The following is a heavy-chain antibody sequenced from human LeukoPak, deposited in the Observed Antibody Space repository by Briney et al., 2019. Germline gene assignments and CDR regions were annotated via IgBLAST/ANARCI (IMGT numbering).Heavy chain of an antibody. J-gene: IGHJ5*02. D-gene: IGHD3-3*01. Sequence: GASVKVSCKASGYTFTGYYMHWVRQAPGQGLEWMGWINPNSGGTNYAQKFQGRVTMTRDTSISTAYMELSRLRSDDTAVYYCAREGGLRFLEWLLNWFDPWGQGTLVTVSS. CDR1: GYTFTGYY. CDR2: INPNSGGT. CDR3: AREGGLRFLEWLLNWFDP. V-gene: IGHV1-2*02.